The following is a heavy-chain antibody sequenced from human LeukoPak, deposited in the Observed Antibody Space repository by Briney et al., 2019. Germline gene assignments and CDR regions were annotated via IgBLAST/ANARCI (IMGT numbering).Heavy chain of an antibody. CDR3: ATDWHYDILTGFGY. Sequence: ASVKVSCKVSGYTLTELSMHWVRQAPGKGLEWMGGFDPEDGETIYAQKFQGRVTMTEDTSTDTAYMELSSLRSEDTAVYYCATDWHYDILTGFGYWGQGTLVTVSS. CDR2: FDPEDGET. D-gene: IGHD3-9*01. J-gene: IGHJ4*02. V-gene: IGHV1-24*01. CDR1: GYTLTELS.